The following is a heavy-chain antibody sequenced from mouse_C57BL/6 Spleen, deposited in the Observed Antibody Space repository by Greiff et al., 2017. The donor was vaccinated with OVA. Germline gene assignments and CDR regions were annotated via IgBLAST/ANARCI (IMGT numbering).Heavy chain of an antibody. CDR1: GYTFTSYG. D-gene: IGHD1-1*01. Sequence: VQLQQSGAELARPGASVKLSSKASGYTFTSYGISWVKQRTGQGLEWIGEIYPRSGNTYYNEKFKGKATLTADKSSSTAYMELRSLTSEDSAVYFCARRGDYYGSSYRYFDVWGTGTTVTVSS. CDR2: IYPRSGNT. V-gene: IGHV1-81*01. CDR3: ARRGDYYGSSYRYFDV. J-gene: IGHJ1*03.